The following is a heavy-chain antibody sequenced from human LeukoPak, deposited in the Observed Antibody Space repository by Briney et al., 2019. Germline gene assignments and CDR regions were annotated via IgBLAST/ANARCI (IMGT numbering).Heavy chain of an antibody. J-gene: IGHJ4*02. D-gene: IGHD6-13*01. CDR3: ARDYGGGWYQIDY. V-gene: IGHV4-59*12. CDR1: GGSISSYY. CDR2: ISYSGST. Sequence: SETLSLTCTVSGGSISSYYWSWVRQPPGKGLEWIGYISYSGSTNYNPSLKSRLTISLDTSKRQFSLNLNSVTVADTALYYCARDYGGGWYQIDYWGQGTLVTVSS.